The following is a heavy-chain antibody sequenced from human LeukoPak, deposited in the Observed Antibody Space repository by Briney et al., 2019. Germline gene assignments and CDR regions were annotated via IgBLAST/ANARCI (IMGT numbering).Heavy chain of an antibody. Sequence: GGSLRLSCAASGFTFSNYGMSWVRQAPGKGLEWVSAISGRGDSTYYADSVKGRFTISRDNSKNTLYLQMNSLRAEDTAVYYCAKLPRGFGAFDIWGQGTMVTVSS. CDR2: ISGRGDST. V-gene: IGHV3-23*01. CDR1: GFTFSNYG. CDR3: AKLPRGFGAFDI. D-gene: IGHD3-10*01. J-gene: IGHJ3*02.